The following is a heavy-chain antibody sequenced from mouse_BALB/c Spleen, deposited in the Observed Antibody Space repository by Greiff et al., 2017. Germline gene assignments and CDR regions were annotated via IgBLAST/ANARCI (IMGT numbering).Heavy chain of an antibody. D-gene: IGHD1-2*01. V-gene: IGHV2-9*02. CDR2: IWAGGST. Sequence: VKLVESGPGLVAPSQSLSITCTVSGFSLTSYGVHWVRQPPGKGLEWLGVIWAGGSTNYNSALMSRLSISKDNSKSQVFLKMNSLQTDDTAMYYCARDEGDYYGYEENAMDYWGQGTSVTVSS. CDR1: GFSLTSYG. J-gene: IGHJ4*01. CDR3: ARDEGDYYGYEENAMDY.